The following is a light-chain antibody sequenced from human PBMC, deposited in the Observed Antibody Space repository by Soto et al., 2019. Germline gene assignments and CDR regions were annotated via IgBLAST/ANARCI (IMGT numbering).Light chain of an antibody. Sequence: QSALTQPASVSGSPGQSITISCTGTSSDVGGHNYVSWYQQHPGKVPKLIIYEVSDRPSGTSNRFSGSKSGNTASLTISGLQAEDGADYFCSSYTTSSTPVFGGGTKVTVL. V-gene: IGLV2-14*01. CDR3: SSYTTSSTPV. J-gene: IGLJ2*01. CDR1: SSDVGGHNY. CDR2: EVS.